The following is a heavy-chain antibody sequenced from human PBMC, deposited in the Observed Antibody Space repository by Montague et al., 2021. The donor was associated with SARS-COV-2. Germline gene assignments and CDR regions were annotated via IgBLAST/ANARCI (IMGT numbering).Heavy chain of an antibody. Sequence: SETLSLTCTVSGVSFTDYYWSWIRQPPGKGLEWVGDVLHNKGTNFNPSLKSRVAISVDTSKNQFSLRLTSVTAADTAFYYCVRHRHYGGLNGPTDLWDQGTLVTVSS. CDR3: VRHRHYGGLNGPTDL. J-gene: IGHJ4*02. CDR1: GVSFTDYY. CDR2: VLHNKGT. V-gene: IGHV4-59*08. D-gene: IGHD2-21*01.